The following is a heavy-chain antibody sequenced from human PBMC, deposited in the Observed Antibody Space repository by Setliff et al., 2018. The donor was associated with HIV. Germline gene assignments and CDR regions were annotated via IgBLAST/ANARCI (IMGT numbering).Heavy chain of an antibody. CDR3: ARDASDIVATIDYYYYGMDV. J-gene: IGHJ6*02. D-gene: IGHD5-12*01. CDR1: GYSISSGYY. Sequence: SETLSLTCTVSGYSISSGYYWGWIRQPPGKGLEWIGSIYHSGSTYYNPSLKSRLTISVDTSKNHFSLKLNSVTAADTAVYYCARDASDIVATIDYYYYGMDVWGQGTTVTVSS. V-gene: IGHV4-38-2*02. CDR2: IYHSGST.